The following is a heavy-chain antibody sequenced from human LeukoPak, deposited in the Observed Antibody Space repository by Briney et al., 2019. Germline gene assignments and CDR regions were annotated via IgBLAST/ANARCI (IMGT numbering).Heavy chain of an antibody. CDR3: ARDPGGYADAFDI. CDR2: ISSSSSTI. D-gene: IGHD3-22*01. V-gene: IGHV3-48*01. J-gene: IGHJ3*02. Sequence: GGSLRLSCAASGFTFSSYSMNWVRQAPGKGLEWVSYISSSSSTIYHADSVKGRFTISRDNAKNSLYLQMNSLRAEDTAVYYCARDPGGYADAFDIWGQGTMVTVSS. CDR1: GFTFSSYS.